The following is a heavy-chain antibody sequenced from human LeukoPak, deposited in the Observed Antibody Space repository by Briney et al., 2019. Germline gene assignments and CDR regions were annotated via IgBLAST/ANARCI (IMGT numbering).Heavy chain of an antibody. J-gene: IGHJ3*02. CDR1: GYTFTGYY. CDR3: ARDGYCSSTACAFDI. CDR2: INPKSGGT. V-gene: IGHV1-2*02. Sequence: ASVKVSCKASGYTFTGYYMHWVRQAPGQGLEWMGWINPKSGGTNYAQKFQGRVTMTRDTSISTAYMELSRLRSDGKAVYYCARDGYCSSTACAFDIWGRGTMVTVSS. D-gene: IGHD2-2*03.